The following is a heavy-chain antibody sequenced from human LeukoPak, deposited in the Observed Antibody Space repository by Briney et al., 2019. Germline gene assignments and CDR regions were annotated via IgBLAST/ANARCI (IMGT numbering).Heavy chain of an antibody. Sequence: SETLSLTCTGSGGSISSYYWSWIRQPPGQGLEWIGYIYYSGSTNYNPSLKSRVTISVDTSKNQFSLKLSSVTAADTAVYYCARDSGTAMAHFDYWGQGTLVTVSS. CDR2: IYYSGST. CDR3: ARDSGTAMAHFDY. D-gene: IGHD5-18*01. J-gene: IGHJ4*02. CDR1: GGSISSYY. V-gene: IGHV4-59*01.